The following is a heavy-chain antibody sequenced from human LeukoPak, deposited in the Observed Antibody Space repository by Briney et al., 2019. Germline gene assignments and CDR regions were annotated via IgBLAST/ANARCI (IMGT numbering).Heavy chain of an antibody. CDR2: IKEDGSEK. V-gene: IGHV3-7*03. CDR3: ARGGSSYETHYAFDI. D-gene: IGHD6-13*01. J-gene: IGHJ3*02. CDR1: GFTFSRYW. Sequence: GGSLRLSCAASGFTFSRYWMSWVRQAPGKGLEWLANIKEDGSEKYYVDSVKGRFTISRDNSKNTLYLQMNSLRAEDTAVYYCARGGSSYETHYAFDIWGQGTMVTVSS.